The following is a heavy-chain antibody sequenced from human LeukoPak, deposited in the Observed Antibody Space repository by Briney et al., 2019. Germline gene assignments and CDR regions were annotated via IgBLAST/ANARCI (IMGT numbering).Heavy chain of an antibody. CDR3: ASEPGGYYDSSGFLDD. V-gene: IGHV3-74*01. D-gene: IGHD3-22*01. CDR1: GFTFSSYW. CDR2: INSDGSIT. J-gene: IGHJ4*02. Sequence: GGSLRLSSATSGFTFSSYWMHWVRQVPGRGLVWVSRINSDGSITDYADSVKGRFTIARDTAQNTLHLQMNSLRVEDTAMYYCASEPGGYYDSSGFLDDWGQGTLVTVSS.